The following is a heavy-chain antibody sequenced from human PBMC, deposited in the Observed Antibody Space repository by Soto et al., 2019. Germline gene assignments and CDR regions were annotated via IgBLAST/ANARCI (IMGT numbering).Heavy chain of an antibody. Sequence: AGGSLRLSCAASGFTFSSYCMHWVRQAPGKGLEWVAVIWYDGSNKYYADSVKGRFTISRDNSKNTLYLQMNSLRAEDTAVYYCAREGSSGWYDWFDPWGQGTLVTVSS. CDR1: GFTFSSYC. CDR2: IWYDGSNK. J-gene: IGHJ5*02. D-gene: IGHD6-19*01. V-gene: IGHV3-33*01. CDR3: AREGSSGWYDWFDP.